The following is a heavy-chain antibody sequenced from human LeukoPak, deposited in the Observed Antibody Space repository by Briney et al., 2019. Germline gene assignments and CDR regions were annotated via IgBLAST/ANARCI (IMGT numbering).Heavy chain of an antibody. Sequence: ASVKVSCKVSGYTLTELSMHWVRQAPGQGLEWMGWINPNSGGTNYAQKFQGRVTMTRDTSISTAYMELSRLRSDDTAVYYCARLEVIITTLSGLDVWGQGATVSVSS. V-gene: IGHV1-2*02. CDR1: GYTLTELS. J-gene: IGHJ6*02. CDR2: INPNSGGT. CDR3: ARLEVIITTLSGLDV. D-gene: IGHD3-22*01.